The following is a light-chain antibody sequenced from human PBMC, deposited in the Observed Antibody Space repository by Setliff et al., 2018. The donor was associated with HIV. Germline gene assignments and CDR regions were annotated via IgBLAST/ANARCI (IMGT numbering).Light chain of an antibody. Sequence: QSALTQPASVSGSPGQSVTISCTGTSSDVGAYNFVSCYQQHPGRAPKLMIYDVINRNSGVSIRFSGSKSGNAASLTISGLQAEDEADYYCSSYTTSRQFVFGSGTKVTVL. V-gene: IGLV2-14*03. J-gene: IGLJ1*01. CDR2: DVI. CDR1: SSDVGAYNF. CDR3: SSYTTSRQFV.